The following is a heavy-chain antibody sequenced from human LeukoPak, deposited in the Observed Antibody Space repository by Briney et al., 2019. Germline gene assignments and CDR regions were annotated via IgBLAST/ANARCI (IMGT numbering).Heavy chain of an antibody. CDR3: ATNIPHDAFDI. V-gene: IGHV4-30-4*01. J-gene: IGHJ3*02. Sequence: SQTLSLTCTVSGGSISSGEYYWSWIRQPPGKSLEWIGYIYYSGSTYYNPSLKSRVTISVDTSKNQFSLKLSSVTAADTAVYYCATNIPHDAFDIWGQGTMVTVSS. D-gene: IGHD2-21*01. CDR2: IYYSGST. CDR1: GGSISSGEYY.